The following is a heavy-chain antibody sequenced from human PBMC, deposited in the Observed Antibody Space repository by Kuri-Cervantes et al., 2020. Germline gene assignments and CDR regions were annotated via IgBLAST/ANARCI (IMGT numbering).Heavy chain of an antibody. Sequence: GGSLRLSCVTSGFTFSSYSMSWVRQAPGKGLEWISGFGNRGDSTYYADSVKGRFTISRDNAKNSLYLQMNSLRAEDTAVYYCARVSGYDSVDYWGQGTLVTVSS. D-gene: IGHD5-12*01. V-gene: IGHV3-23*01. CDR3: ARVSGYDSVDY. CDR2: FGNRGDST. CDR1: GFTFSSYS. J-gene: IGHJ4*02.